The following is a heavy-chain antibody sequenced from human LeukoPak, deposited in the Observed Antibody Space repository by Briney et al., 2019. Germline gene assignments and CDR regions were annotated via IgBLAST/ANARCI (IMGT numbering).Heavy chain of an antibody. D-gene: IGHD6-19*01. CDR3: ARGDRYSSGWYLFDY. J-gene: IGHJ4*02. Sequence: PSETLSLTCAVYGGSFSGYYWSWIRQPPGKGLEWIGEIYHSGSTNYNPSLKSRVTISVDKSKNQFSLKLSSVTAADTAVYYCARGDRYSSGWYLFDYWGQGTLVTVSS. V-gene: IGHV4-34*01. CDR2: IYHSGST. CDR1: GGSFSGYY.